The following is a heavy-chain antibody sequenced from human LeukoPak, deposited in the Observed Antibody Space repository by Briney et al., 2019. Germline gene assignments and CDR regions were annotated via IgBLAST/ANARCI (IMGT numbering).Heavy chain of an antibody. J-gene: IGHJ4*02. D-gene: IGHD2-21*02. CDR3: AREPPGNCRPDCYALGF. V-gene: IGHV1-2*02. CDR2: INPDSGGT. Sequence: GASVKVSCKASGYTFNHYYMHWVRQAPGQGLEWMGWINPDSGGTKFAQNFQGRVTMTRDTSITTAYMELSSLTSDDTAVYYCAREPPGNCRPDCYALGFWGQGTLVTVSS. CDR1: GYTFNHYY.